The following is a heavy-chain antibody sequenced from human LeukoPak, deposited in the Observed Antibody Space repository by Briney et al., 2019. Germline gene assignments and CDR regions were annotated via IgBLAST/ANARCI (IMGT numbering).Heavy chain of an antibody. D-gene: IGHD6-19*01. CDR1: GFTFDDYG. CDR3: ATESSGWYRGDY. CDR2: INWNCGST. J-gene: IGHJ4*02. V-gene: IGHV3-20*04. Sequence: GESLRLSCAASGFTFDDYGMSWVRKAPGKGLELVSGINWNCGSTGYADSVTARFTISRDNAKNSMYLQMNSLRAEDTAVYYCATESSGWYRGDYWGQGTLVTVSS.